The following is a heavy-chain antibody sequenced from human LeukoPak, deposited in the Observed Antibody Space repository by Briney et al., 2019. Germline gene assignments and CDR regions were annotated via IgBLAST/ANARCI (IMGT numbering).Heavy chain of an antibody. J-gene: IGHJ3*02. CDR1: GFTFSSYG. Sequence: PGGSLRLSCAASGFTFSSYGMHWVRQAPGKGLEWVAVISYDGSNKYYADSVKGRFTISRDNSKNTLYLQMNSLRAEDTAVYYCVNPWAMGTPRAFDIWGQGTMVTVSS. CDR3: VNPWAMGTPRAFDI. V-gene: IGHV3-30*18. CDR2: ISYDGSNK. D-gene: IGHD5-18*01.